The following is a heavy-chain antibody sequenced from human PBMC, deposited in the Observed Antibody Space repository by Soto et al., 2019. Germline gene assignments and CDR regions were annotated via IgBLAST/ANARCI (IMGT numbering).Heavy chain of an antibody. V-gene: IGHV3-15*01. CDR1: GFTFNNAW. CDR3: TTDRHGWLEAFDY. Sequence: GGSLRLSCAVSGFTFNNAWMSWVRQAPGKGLEWVGRIKSKTDGGTTDYAAPVKGRFTISRDDSKNTLYLQMNSLKTEDTAVYYCTTDRHGWLEAFDYWGQGTLVTVSS. CDR2: IKSKTDGGTT. J-gene: IGHJ4*02. D-gene: IGHD3-22*01.